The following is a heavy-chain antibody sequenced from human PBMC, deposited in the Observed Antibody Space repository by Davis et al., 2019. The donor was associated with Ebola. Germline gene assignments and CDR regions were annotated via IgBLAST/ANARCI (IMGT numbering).Heavy chain of an antibody. CDR2: IYYSGTT. CDR1: GGSMSSYH. Sequence: GSLRLSCTVSGGSMSSYHWNWIRQPPGKGLEWIGNIYYSGTTNYNPSLKSRVTISRDTSKNQFSLKVSSVTAADTATYYCARTPQFSDYGAYFDFWGRGTLVSVSS. D-gene: IGHD4-17*01. J-gene: IGHJ4*02. V-gene: IGHV4-59*01. CDR3: ARTPQFSDYGAYFDF.